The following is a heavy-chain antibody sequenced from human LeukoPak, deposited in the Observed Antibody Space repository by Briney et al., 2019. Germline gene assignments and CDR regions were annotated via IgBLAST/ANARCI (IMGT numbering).Heavy chain of an antibody. J-gene: IGHJ4*02. CDR2: ISPRSDYI. D-gene: IGHD1-1*01. CDR3: SRGGTDDPFNS. V-gene: IGHV3-21*01. Sequence: NPGGSLRLSCAASGFTFSSYSMNWVRQAPGKGLEWVSSISPRSDYIYYADSLKGRFTISRDNAKDSLYLQMNSLRAEDTAVYYWSRGGTDDPFNSWGQGTLVTVSP. CDR1: GFTFSSYS.